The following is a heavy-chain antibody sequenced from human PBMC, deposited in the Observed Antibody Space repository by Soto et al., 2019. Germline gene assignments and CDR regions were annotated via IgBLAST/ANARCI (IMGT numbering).Heavy chain of an antibody. CDR2: INPSGGST. V-gene: IGHV1-46*03. D-gene: IGHD3-3*01. CDR1: GYTFSSYY. CDR3: ARDLWNYDFWSGYSPHWFDP. J-gene: IGHJ5*02. Sequence: ASVNVSCKASGYTFSSYYMHWVRQAPGQGLEWMGIINPSGGSTSYAQKFQGRVTMTRDTSTSTVYMELSSLRSEDTAVYYCARDLWNYDFWSGYSPHWFDPWGQGTLVTVSS.